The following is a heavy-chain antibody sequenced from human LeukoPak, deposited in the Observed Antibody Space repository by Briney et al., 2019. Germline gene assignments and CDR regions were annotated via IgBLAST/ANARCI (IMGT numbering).Heavy chain of an antibody. Sequence: GGSLRLSCAASGFTFSSYAMHWVRQAPGKGLEWVAVISYDGSNKYYADSVKGRFTISRDNSKNTLYLQMNSLRAEDTAVYYCARGWVVPAAMGPLDYWGQGTLVTVSS. V-gene: IGHV3-30*04. CDR1: GFTFSSYA. D-gene: IGHD2-2*01. J-gene: IGHJ4*02. CDR3: ARGWVVPAAMGPLDY. CDR2: ISYDGSNK.